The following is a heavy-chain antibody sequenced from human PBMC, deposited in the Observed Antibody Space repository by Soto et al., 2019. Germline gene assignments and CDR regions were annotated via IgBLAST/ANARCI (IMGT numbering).Heavy chain of an antibody. D-gene: IGHD2-21*02. CDR2: IIPIFGTA. Sequence: QVQLVQSGAEVKKPGSSVKVSCKASGGTFSSYAISWVRQAPGQGLEWMGGIIPIFGTANYAQKFQGRVTITADESTSTAYMELSSLRSEDTAVYYCARMDCGGDCYSVRYYYYGMDVWGQGTTVTVSS. CDR3: ARMDCGGDCYSVRYYYYGMDV. CDR1: GGTFSSYA. V-gene: IGHV1-69*12. J-gene: IGHJ6*02.